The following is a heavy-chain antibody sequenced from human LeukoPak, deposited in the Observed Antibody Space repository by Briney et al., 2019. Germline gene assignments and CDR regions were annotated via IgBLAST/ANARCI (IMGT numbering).Heavy chain of an antibody. V-gene: IGHV3-64D*06. CDR1: GFTFSSYA. CDR3: VKVPASGWTVDY. J-gene: IGHJ4*02. CDR2: ISSNGGSA. D-gene: IGHD6-19*01. Sequence: QAGGSLRLSCSASGFTFSSYAMHWVRQAPGKGLEYVSAISSNGGSAYYADSVKGRFTISRDNSKNTLYPQMSSLRAEDTAVYYCVKVPASGWTVDYWGQGTLVTVSS.